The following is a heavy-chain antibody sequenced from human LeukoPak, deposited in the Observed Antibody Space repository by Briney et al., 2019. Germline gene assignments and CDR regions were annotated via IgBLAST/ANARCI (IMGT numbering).Heavy chain of an antibody. CDR2: IYYSGST. CDR1: GGSISSSSYY. CDR3: ARGWILVGVRGGPIYFDY. Sequence: PSXTLSLTCTVSGGSISSSSYYWGWSRQPRGKGLEWIGYIYYSGSTNYNPSLKSRVTISVDTSKNQFSLKLSSVTAADTAVYYCARGWILVGVRGGPIYFDYWGQGTLVTVSS. D-gene: IGHD3-10*01. J-gene: IGHJ4*02. V-gene: IGHV4-61*05.